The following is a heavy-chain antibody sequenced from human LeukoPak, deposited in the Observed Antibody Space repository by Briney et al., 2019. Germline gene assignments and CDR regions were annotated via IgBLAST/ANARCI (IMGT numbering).Heavy chain of an antibody. V-gene: IGHV3-21*04. CDR2: ITSSSSYT. Sequence: PGGSLRLSCAASAFTFSTYNMNWVRQAPGKGLEWVSSITSSSSYTFYADSVKGRFTISRDNSKNTLYLQMNSLRAEDTAVYYCAKDTDYDFWSGYYTAWGQGTLVTVSS. J-gene: IGHJ5*02. D-gene: IGHD3-3*01. CDR3: AKDTDYDFWSGYYTA. CDR1: AFTFSTYN.